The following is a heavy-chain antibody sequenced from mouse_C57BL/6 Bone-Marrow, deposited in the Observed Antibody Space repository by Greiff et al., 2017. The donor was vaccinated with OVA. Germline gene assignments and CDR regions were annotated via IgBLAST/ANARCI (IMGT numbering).Heavy chain of an antibody. Sequence: VQLQQPGAELVKPGASVKLSCKASGYTFTSYWMHWVKQRPGQGLEWIGMIHPNSGSTNYNEKFKSKATLTVDKSSSTAYMQLSSLTSEDSAVYYCVRWTYYYGRGMDYWGQGTSVTVSS. D-gene: IGHD1-1*01. CDR3: VRWTYYYGRGMDY. V-gene: IGHV1-64*01. CDR1: GYTFTSYW. CDR2: IHPNSGST. J-gene: IGHJ4*01.